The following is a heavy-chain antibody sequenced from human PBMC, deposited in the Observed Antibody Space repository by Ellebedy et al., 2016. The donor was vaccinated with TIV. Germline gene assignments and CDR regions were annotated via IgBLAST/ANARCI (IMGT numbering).Heavy chain of an antibody. J-gene: IGHJ4*02. Sequence: PGGSLRLSCAASGLTFSSHAMSWVRQAPGKGLEWVSSITESGGNTYYADSVKGRFTISRDNSKNSLYLQMNSLRAEDTAGYYCASSLSGKMTRDYWGQGTLVTVSS. CDR3: ASSLSGKMTRDY. D-gene: IGHD2-2*01. V-gene: IGHV3-23*01. CDR1: GLTFSSHA. CDR2: ITESGGNT.